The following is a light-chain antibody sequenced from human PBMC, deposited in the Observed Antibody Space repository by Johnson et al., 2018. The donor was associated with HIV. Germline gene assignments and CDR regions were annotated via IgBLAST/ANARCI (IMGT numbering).Light chain of an antibody. V-gene: IGLV1-51*01. Sequence: QSVLTQPPSVSAAPGQKVTISCSGSSSNIGNNYVSWYQQLPGTAPKLLIYDNNKRPSGIPDRFSGSKSGTSATLGITGLQTGDEADYYCGTWDSNLSALYVFGTGTKVTVL. CDR1: SSNIGNNY. J-gene: IGLJ1*01. CDR3: GTWDSNLSALYV. CDR2: DNN.